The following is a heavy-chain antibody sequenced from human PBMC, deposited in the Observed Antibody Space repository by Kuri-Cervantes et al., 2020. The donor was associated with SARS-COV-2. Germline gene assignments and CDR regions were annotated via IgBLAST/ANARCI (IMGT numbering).Heavy chain of an antibody. J-gene: IGHJ4*02. Sequence: ASVKVSCKVSGYTLTELSMHWVRQAPGKGLEWMGGFDPEDGETIYAQKFQGRVTMTEDTSTDTAYMELSSLRSEDTAVYYCASTYCTNGVCRKTPFDYWGQGTLVTVSS. CDR3: ASTYCTNGVCRKTPFDY. CDR1: GYTLTELS. CDR2: FDPEDGET. V-gene: IGHV1-24*01. D-gene: IGHD2-8*01.